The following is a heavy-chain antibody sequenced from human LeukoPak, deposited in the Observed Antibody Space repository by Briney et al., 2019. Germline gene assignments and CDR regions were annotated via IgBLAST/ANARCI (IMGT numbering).Heavy chain of an antibody. CDR1: GGSISSYY. Sequence: SETLSLTCTVSGGSISSYYWSWIRQPPGKGLEWIGYIYYSGSTNYNPSLKSRVTISVDTSKNQFSLKLSSVTAADTAVYYCASQYYYDSSGYYNYFDYWGQGTLVTVSS. CDR3: ASQYYYDSSGYYNYFDY. J-gene: IGHJ4*02. CDR2: IYYSGST. V-gene: IGHV4-59*01. D-gene: IGHD3-22*01.